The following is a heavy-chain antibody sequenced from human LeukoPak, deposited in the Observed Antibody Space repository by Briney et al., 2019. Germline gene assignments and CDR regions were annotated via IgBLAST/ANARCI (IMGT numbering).Heavy chain of an antibody. D-gene: IGHD3-10*01. Sequence: ASVKVSCKASGYTFTGYYMHWVRQAPGQGLEWMGIINPSGGSTSYAQKFQGRVTMTRDTSTSTVYMELSSLRSEDTAVYYCARDRAGSYYYYYGMDVWGQGTTVTVSS. CDR2: INPSGGST. J-gene: IGHJ6*02. CDR1: GYTFTGYY. V-gene: IGHV1-46*01. CDR3: ARDRAGSYYYYYGMDV.